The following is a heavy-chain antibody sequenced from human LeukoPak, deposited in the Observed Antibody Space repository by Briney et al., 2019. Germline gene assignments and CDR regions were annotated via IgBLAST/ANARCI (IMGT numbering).Heavy chain of an antibody. Sequence: GGSLRLSCAASGFTFSSYAMSWVRQAPGKGLEWVGRVKSKSDGGTIDYGAPVKGRFTISRDDSKNMLYLQMNSLQTEDTAVYYCTTDRGIAVRPLFDYWGQGTLVTVSS. V-gene: IGHV3-15*01. J-gene: IGHJ4*02. CDR2: VKSKSDGGTI. D-gene: IGHD6-19*01. CDR1: GFTFSSYA. CDR3: TTDRGIAVRPLFDY.